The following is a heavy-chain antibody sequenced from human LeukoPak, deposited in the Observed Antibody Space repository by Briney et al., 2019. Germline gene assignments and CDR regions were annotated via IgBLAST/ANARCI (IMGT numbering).Heavy chain of an antibody. CDR3: ARDRYRTMVRAIGYYYYGMDV. CDR2: ISYDGSNK. J-gene: IGHJ6*02. V-gene: IGHV3-30-3*01. CDR1: GFTFSSYA. Sequence: GGSLRLSCAASGFTFSSYATHWVRQAPGKGLEWVAVISYDGSNKYYADSVKGRFTISRDNSKNTLYLQMNSLRAEDTAVYYCARDRYRTMVRAIGYYYYGMDVWGQGTTVTVSS. D-gene: IGHD3-10*01.